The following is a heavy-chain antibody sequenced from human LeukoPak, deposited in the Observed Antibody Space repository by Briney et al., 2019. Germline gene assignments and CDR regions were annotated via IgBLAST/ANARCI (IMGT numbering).Heavy chain of an antibody. J-gene: IGHJ3*02. D-gene: IGHD6-19*01. CDR1: GGSISSYY. V-gene: IGHV4-59*01. CDR3: ARRAGWSDAFDI. CDR2: IYYSGST. Sequence: SETLSLTCTVPGGSISSYYSSWVRQPPGKGLEWIAYIYYSGSTTYNPSLKSRVTISVDTSKNQFSLKLSSVTAADSAVYYCARRAGWSDAFDIWGQGTMVTVSS.